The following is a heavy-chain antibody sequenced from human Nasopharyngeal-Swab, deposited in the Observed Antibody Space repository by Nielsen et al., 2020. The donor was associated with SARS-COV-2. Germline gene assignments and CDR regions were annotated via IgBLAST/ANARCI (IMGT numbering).Heavy chain of an antibody. Sequence: GSLRLSCAVSGGSISSSNWWSWVRQPPGKGLEWIGEIYHSGSTNYNPSLKSRVTISVDKSKNQFSLKLSSATAADTAVYYCARDAPLGGMDVWGQGTTVTVSS. CDR1: GGSISSSNW. J-gene: IGHJ6*02. CDR3: ARDAPLGGMDV. CDR2: IYHSGST. D-gene: IGHD3-16*01. V-gene: IGHV4-4*02.